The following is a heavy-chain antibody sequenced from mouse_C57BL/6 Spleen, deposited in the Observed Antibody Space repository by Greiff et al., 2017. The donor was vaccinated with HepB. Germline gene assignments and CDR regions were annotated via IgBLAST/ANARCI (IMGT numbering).Heavy chain of an antibody. V-gene: IGHV1-69*01. J-gene: IGHJ4*01. D-gene: IGHD2-1*01. CDR3: ARNYGNYGGAMDY. CDR2: IDPSDSYT. CDR1: GYTFTSYW. Sequence: VQLQQPGAELVMPGASVKLSCKASGYTFTSYWMHWVKQRPGQGLEWIGEIDPSDSYTNYNQKFKGKSTLTVDKSSSTAYMQLSSLTSEDSAVYYCARNYGNYGGAMDYWGQGTSVTVSS.